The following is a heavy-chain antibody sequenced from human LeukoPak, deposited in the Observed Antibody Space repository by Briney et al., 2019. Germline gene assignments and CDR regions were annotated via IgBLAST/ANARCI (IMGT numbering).Heavy chain of an antibody. D-gene: IGHD3-3*01. CDR3: ARGIEDSRITIFGVVLAPHIHYYYMDV. V-gene: IGHV1-8*01. J-gene: IGHJ6*03. CDR1: GYTFTSYD. Sequence: GASVKVSCKASGYTFTSYDINWVRQATGQGLEWMGWMNPNSGNTGYAQKFQGRVTMTRNTSISTAYMELSSLRSEDTAVYYCARGIEDSRITIFGVVLAPHIHYYYMDVWGKGTTVTVSS. CDR2: MNPNSGNT.